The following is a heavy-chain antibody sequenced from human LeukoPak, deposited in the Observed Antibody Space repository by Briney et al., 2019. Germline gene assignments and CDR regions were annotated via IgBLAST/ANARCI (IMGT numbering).Heavy chain of an antibody. CDR1: GGSISSYY. D-gene: IGHD4-23*01. J-gene: IGHJ2*01. CDR2: IYTSGST. V-gene: IGHV4-4*07. Sequence: PSETLSFTCNGPGGSISSYYWSWIRQPAGKGLEWIGRIYTSGSTNYNPSLKSRVTMSVDTSKNQFSLKLSPVTAADTAVYYCARDWIPYGGNPRYFDLWGRGTLVTVSS. CDR3: ARDWIPYGGNPRYFDL.